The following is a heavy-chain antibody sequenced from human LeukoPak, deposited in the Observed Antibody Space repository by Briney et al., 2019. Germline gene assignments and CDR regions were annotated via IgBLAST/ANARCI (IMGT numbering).Heavy chain of an antibody. J-gene: IGHJ4*02. CDR2: ISGGGPVT. D-gene: IGHD6-19*01. CDR1: GFTFSSYA. CDR3: ARRGSSGWYDY. Sequence: GGSLRLSCAASGFTFSSYAMSWVRQAPGKGLECVSAISGGGPVTYYTDSVEGRFTISRDNSKNTLYLEMNSLRAEDTAVYYCARRGSSGWYDYWGQGTLVTVSS. V-gene: IGHV3-23*01.